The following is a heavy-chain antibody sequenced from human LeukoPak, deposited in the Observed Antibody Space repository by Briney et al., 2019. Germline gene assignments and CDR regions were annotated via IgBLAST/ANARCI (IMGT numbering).Heavy chain of an antibody. CDR3: ASAGLTYGSGSYFVY. CDR2: INWNGGST. Sequence: GESLRLSCAASGFPFDDYGMTWVRQAPGKGLEWVSGINWNGGSTGYADSVKGRFTISRDNAKNSLYLQMNSLRAEDTALYYCASAGLTYGSGSYFVYWGQGTLVTVSS. J-gene: IGHJ4*02. CDR1: GFPFDDYG. V-gene: IGHV3-20*04. D-gene: IGHD3-10*01.